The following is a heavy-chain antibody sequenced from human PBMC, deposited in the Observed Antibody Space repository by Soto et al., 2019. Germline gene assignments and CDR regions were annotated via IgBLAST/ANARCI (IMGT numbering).Heavy chain of an antibody. CDR1: GFTFSSYS. V-gene: IGHV3-21*01. J-gene: IGHJ2*01. CDR2: ISSSSSYI. CDR3: ARDPQTGDKGNFDL. Sequence: GGSLRLSCAASGFTFSSYSMNWVRQAPGKGLEWVSSISSSSSYIYYADSVKGRFTISRDNAKNSLYLQMNSLRAEDTAVYYCARDPQTGDKGNFDLWGRGTLVTVSS. D-gene: IGHD7-27*01.